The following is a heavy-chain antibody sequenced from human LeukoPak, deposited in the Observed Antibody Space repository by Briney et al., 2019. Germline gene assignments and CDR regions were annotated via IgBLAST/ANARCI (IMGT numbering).Heavy chain of an antibody. D-gene: IGHD2-21*01. CDR1: GGSISSYY. J-gene: IGHJ4*02. Sequence: SETLSLTCTVSGGSISSYYSSWIRQPAGKGLEWIGRIYTSGSTNHNPSLKSRVTMSVDTSKNQFSLKLSSVTAADTAVYYCAREGMIAGIPDYWGQGTLVTVSS. CDR3: AREGMIAGIPDY. V-gene: IGHV4-4*07. CDR2: IYTSGST.